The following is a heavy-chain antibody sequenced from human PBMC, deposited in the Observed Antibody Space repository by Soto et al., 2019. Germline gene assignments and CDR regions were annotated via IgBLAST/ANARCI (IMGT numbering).Heavy chain of an antibody. CDR2: INHSGST. J-gene: IGHJ5*02. CDR1: GGSFSGYY. D-gene: IGHD3-10*01. CDR3: ARATYYYGSGSYREDDWFDP. Sequence: PSETLSLTCAVYGGSFSGYYWSWIRQPPGKGLEWIGEINHSGSTNYNPSLKSRVTISVDTSKNQFSLKLSSVTAADTAVYYCARATYYYGSGSYREDDWFDPWGQGTLVT. V-gene: IGHV4-34*01.